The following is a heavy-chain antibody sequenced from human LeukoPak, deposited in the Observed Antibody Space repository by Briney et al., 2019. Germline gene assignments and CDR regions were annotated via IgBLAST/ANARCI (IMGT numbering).Heavy chain of an antibody. CDR3: AKPNPSSDIVVVPAAIDFQH. J-gene: IGHJ1*01. Sequence: GGSLRLSCAASGFTFSSYAMSWVRQAPGKGLEWVSAISGSGGSTYYADSVKGRFTISRDNSKNTLYLQMNSLRAEDTAVYYCAKPNPSSDIVVVPAAIDFQHWGQGTLVTVSS. CDR1: GFTFSSYA. D-gene: IGHD2-2*01. CDR2: ISGSGGST. V-gene: IGHV3-23*01.